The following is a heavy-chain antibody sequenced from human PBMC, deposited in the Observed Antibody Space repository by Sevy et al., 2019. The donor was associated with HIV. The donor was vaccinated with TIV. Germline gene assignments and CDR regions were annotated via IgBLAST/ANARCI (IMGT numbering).Heavy chain of an antibody. CDR1: GFTFSSYS. V-gene: IGHV3-48*01. CDR3: ARLSGNSSSWSYFDY. D-gene: IGHD6-13*01. J-gene: IGHJ4*02. Sequence: GGSLRLSCAASGFTFSSYSMNWVRQAPGKGLEWVSYISGSGSTIYYADSVKGRFTISRDIAKGSLYLQMNSLRAEDTAVYYCARLSGNSSSWSYFDYWGQGTLVTVSS. CDR2: ISGSGSTI.